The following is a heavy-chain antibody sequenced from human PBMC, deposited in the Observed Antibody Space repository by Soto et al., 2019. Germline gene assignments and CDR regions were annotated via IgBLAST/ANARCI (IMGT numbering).Heavy chain of an antibody. V-gene: IGHV3-33*01. Sequence: GGSLRLSCAASGFTFSSYGMHWVRQAPGKGLEWVAVIWYDGSNKYYADSVKGRFTISRDNSKNTLYLQMNSLRAEDTAVYYCARDRLVLYGMDVWGQGTTVTVSS. J-gene: IGHJ6*02. CDR1: GFTFSSYG. CDR3: ARDRLVLYGMDV. CDR2: IWYDGSNK.